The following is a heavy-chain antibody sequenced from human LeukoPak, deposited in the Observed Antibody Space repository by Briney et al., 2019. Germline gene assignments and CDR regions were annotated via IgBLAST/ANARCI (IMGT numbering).Heavy chain of an antibody. D-gene: IGHD6-19*01. CDR2: ISYDGNNK. CDR3: ARPTPSFSSGWYNPYFDY. V-gene: IGHV3-30*04. J-gene: IGHJ4*02. CDR1: GFTFSSYA. Sequence: PGRSLRLSCAASGFTFSSYAMHWVRQAPGKGLDWVAVISYDGNNKYYADSVKGRFTISRDNSKNTLYLQMNSLRVEDTAVYYCARPTPSFSSGWYNPYFDYWGQGTLVTVSS.